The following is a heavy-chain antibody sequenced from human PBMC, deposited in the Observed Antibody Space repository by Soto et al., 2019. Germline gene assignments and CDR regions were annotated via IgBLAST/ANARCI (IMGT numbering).Heavy chain of an antibody. CDR1: GYTFTSYA. J-gene: IGHJ6*02. CDR3: ARVKYYYDSSGYYGMDV. V-gene: IGHV1-3*01. D-gene: IGHD3-22*01. CDR2: INAGNGNT. Sequence: QVQLVQSGAEVKKPGASVKVSCKASGYTFTSYAMHWVRQAPGQRLEWMGWINAGNGNTKYSQKFQGRVTITRDTSASTAYMELSGLRSEDTAVYYCARVKYYYDSSGYYGMDVWGQGTTVTVSS.